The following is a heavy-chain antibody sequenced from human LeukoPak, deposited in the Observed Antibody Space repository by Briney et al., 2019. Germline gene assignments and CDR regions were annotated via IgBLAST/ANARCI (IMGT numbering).Heavy chain of an antibody. J-gene: IGHJ6*03. V-gene: IGHV1-18*01. CDR3: ARLRNYYYYMDV. Sequence: ASVKVSCKASGYTFSSHGISWVRQAPGQGLEWMGWISAYNGNTNYAQKLQGRVTMTTDTSTSTAYMELRSLRSDDTAVYYCARLRNYYYYMDVWGKGTTVTVSS. D-gene: IGHD4/OR15-4a*01. CDR1: GYTFSSHG. CDR2: ISAYNGNT.